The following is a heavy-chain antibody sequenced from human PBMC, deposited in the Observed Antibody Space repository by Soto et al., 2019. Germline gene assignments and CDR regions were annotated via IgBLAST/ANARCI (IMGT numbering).Heavy chain of an antibody. CDR3: ARDHYDFWSGYTHGDAFDI. Sequence: ASVKVSCKASGYTFTSYGISWVRQAPGQGLEWMGWISAYNGNTNYAQKLQGRVTMTTDTSTSTAYMELRSLRSDDTAVYYCARDHYDFWSGYTHGDAFDIWGQGTMVTVSS. J-gene: IGHJ3*02. V-gene: IGHV1-18*01. CDR2: ISAYNGNT. CDR1: GYTFTSYG. D-gene: IGHD3-3*01.